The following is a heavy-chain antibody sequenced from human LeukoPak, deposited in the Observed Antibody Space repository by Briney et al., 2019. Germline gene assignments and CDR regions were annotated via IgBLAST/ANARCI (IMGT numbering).Heavy chain of an antibody. CDR2: IYSGGTT. J-gene: IGHJ4*02. CDR3: AREATGVSYDY. CDR1: GFTVSSNY. Sequence: GGSLRLSCAASGFTVSSNYMSWVRPAPGKGLEWVSVIYSGGTTYYADSVKGRFTISRNNSKNTLYLQMNSLRAEDTAVYYCAREATGVSYDYWGQGTLVTVSS. D-gene: IGHD6-13*01. V-gene: IGHV3-66*02.